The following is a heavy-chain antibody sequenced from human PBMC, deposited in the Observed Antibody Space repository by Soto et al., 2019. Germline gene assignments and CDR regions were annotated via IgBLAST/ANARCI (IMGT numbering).Heavy chain of an antibody. CDR2: IYYSGTT. V-gene: IGHV4-61*01. D-gene: IGHD4-17*01. J-gene: IGHJ4*02. CDR1: GGSVSDKTYY. CDR3: ARTTAVPNTLRSRYYFDY. Sequence: QVQLQESGPGLLKPSETLSLTCSVSGGSVSDKTYYWSWIRQPPGKELEWIGYIYYSGTTNYNPSLKIRVTISVDTSKNQFSLRLSSVTAADTALYYCARTTAVPNTLRSRYYFDYWGQGTLVTVSS.